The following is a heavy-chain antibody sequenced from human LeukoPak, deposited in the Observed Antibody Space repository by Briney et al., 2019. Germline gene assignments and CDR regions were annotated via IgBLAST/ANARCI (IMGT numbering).Heavy chain of an antibody. Sequence: GASVKVSCKASGYTFIGYYMHWVRQAPGQGLEWMGWINPNSGVTNYAQKFQGRVTMTRDTSISTAYMELTSLRSDDTAVYYCARGGYCSSTSCYTWFDPWGQGTLVTVSS. D-gene: IGHD2-2*02. J-gene: IGHJ5*02. CDR3: ARGGYCSSTSCYTWFDP. V-gene: IGHV1-2*02. CDR1: GYTFIGYY. CDR2: INPNSGVT.